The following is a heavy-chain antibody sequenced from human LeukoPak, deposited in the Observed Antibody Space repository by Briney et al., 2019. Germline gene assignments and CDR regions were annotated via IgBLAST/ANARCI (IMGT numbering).Heavy chain of an antibody. D-gene: IGHD3-22*01. CDR2: ISTCSNTI. J-gene: IGHJ5*02. CDR1: GFTFSSYS. Sequence: GGSLRLSCAASGFTFSSYSMNWVRQAPGKGLEWVSYISTCSNTIHYADSVKGRFTISRDKAKNSLYLQMNSLRDDDTAVYYCARDRGTSGYLPWGQGTLVTVSS. V-gene: IGHV3-48*02. CDR3: ARDRGTSGYLP.